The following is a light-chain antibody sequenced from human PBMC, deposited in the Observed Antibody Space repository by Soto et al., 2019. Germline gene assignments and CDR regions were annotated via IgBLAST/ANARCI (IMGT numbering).Light chain of an antibody. Sequence: DIQMTQSPSSLYASVGDRVTITCRASQSISRWVAWYQQKPGKAPKVLIYKASSLESGVTSRFSGSGSGTEFTLTISTLQPDDFATYYCQQYNSYPWTFGQGTKVDIK. CDR1: QSISRW. CDR2: KAS. CDR3: QQYNSYPWT. V-gene: IGKV1-5*03. J-gene: IGKJ1*01.